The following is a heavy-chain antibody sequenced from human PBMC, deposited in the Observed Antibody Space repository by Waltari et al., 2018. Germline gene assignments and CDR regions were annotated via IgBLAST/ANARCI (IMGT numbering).Heavy chain of an antibody. CDR2: IYHSGIT. CDR3: AREGPLYCGGDCYPDY. D-gene: IGHD2-21*01. V-gene: IGHV4-4*02. Sequence: QVQLQESGPGLVKPSGTLSLTCAVSGGSISSSNWWSWVRQPPGKGLEWIGEIYHSGITNYNPSLKIRVTIAVDKSKNQFSLKLSSVTAADTAVYYCAREGPLYCGGDCYPDYWGQGTLVTVSS. J-gene: IGHJ4*02. CDR1: GGSISSSNW.